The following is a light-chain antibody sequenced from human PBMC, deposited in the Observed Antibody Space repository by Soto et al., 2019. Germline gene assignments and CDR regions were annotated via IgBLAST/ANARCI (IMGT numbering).Light chain of an antibody. V-gene: IGLV1-44*01. CDR2: MNN. J-gene: IGLJ3*02. CDR3: TAWDGSLNGRV. CDR1: RSNIGSAI. Sequence: QSVLTQPPSLSGTPGQTVTISCIGSRSNIGSAIVHWYQQIPGTAPKHLIYMNNQRPSGVPDRFSGSKSGTSASLVITGLRPEDEADYYCTAWDGSLNGRVFGGGTQLTVL.